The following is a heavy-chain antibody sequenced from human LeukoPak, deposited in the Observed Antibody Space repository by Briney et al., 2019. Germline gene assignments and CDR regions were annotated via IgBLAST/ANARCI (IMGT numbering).Heavy chain of an antibody. CDR2: ISGSGGST. J-gene: IGHJ6*03. CDR3: AKDSYYYDSSGYSPSYYYYMDV. CDR1: GFTFSSYA. D-gene: IGHD3-22*01. Sequence: GGSLRLSCAASGFTFSSYAMSWVRQAPGKGLEWVSAISGSGGSTYYADSVKGRFTISRDNSKNTLYLQMNSLRAEDTAVYYCAKDSYYYDSSGYSPSYYYYMDVWGKGTTVTISS. V-gene: IGHV3-23*01.